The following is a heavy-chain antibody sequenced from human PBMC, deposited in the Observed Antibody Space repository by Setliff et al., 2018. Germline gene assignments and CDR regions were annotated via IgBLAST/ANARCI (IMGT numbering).Heavy chain of an antibody. J-gene: IGHJ2*01. CDR1: GFTFSSDS. CDR3: AREGDYDYVWGSYRYWYFDL. CDR2: ISSSSSYI. V-gene: IGHV3-21*01. D-gene: IGHD3-16*02. Sequence: GGSLRLSCAASGFTFSSDSVSWVRQAPGKGLEWVSSISSSSSYIFYADSVKGRFTISRDNAKNSLYLQMNSLRAEDTAVYYCAREGDYDYVWGSYRYWYFDLWGRGTLVTVSS.